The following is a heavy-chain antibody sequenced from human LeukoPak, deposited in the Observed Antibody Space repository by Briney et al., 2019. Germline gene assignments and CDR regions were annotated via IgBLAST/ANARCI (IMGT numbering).Heavy chain of an antibody. CDR3: ARGGARFDFDP. Sequence: GASVKVSCKASGYTFSRYYMHWVRQAPGQGLEWMGIINPSGGTGYAQKFQGRVTMTRDTSTTTVYMELSRLRSEDTAVYYYARGGARFDFDPWGQGTLVTVSS. D-gene: IGHD3-16*01. CDR1: GYTFSRYY. J-gene: IGHJ5*02. V-gene: IGHV1-46*01. CDR2: INPSGGT.